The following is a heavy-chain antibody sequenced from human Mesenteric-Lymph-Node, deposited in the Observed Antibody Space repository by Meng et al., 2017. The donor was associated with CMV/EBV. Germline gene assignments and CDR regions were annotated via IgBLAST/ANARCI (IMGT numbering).Heavy chain of an antibody. J-gene: IGHJ4*02. CDR3: ARAGGGFDY. CDR1: GFTFSDYE. D-gene: IGHD2-15*01. V-gene: IGHV3-48*03. CDR2: ISSSGGTI. Sequence: GESLKISCAASGFTFSDYEMNWVRQAPGKGLEWVSYISSSGGTIYYADSVKGRFTISRDNAKNSLYLQMNSLRAEDTAVYYCARAGGGFDYWGQGTLVTVSS.